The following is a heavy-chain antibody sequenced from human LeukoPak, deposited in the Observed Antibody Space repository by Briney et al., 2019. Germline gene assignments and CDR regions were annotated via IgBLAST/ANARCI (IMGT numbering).Heavy chain of an antibody. CDR3: ARHRSVGRFGAFDI. V-gene: IGHV5-51*01. D-gene: IGHD3-10*01. Sequence: GESLKISCKGSGYSFTNYWIGWVRQMPGKGLERMGVIYPGDSDTRYSPSFQGQVTISADKSISTAYLQWSSLKTSDTAMYYCARHRSVGRFGAFDIWGQGTMVTVSS. J-gene: IGHJ3*02. CDR1: GYSFTNYW. CDR2: IYPGDSDT.